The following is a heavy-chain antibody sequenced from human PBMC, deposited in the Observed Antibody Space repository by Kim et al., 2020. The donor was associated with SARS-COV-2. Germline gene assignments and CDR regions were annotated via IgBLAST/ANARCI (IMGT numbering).Heavy chain of an antibody. Sequence: GGSLRLSCAASGFTLNSYAMHWIRQAPGKGLEWVAVISYDGIKTYYIDSVKGRFTISRDNSRNTLSLQMDSLRVEDSAVYYCSRDLAGWGHEAFDMWGPGKMVTVSS. D-gene: IGHD6-19*01. CDR2: ISYDGIKT. J-gene: IGHJ3*02. CDR1: GFTLNSYA. V-gene: IGHV3-30*04. CDR3: SRDLAGWGHEAFDM.